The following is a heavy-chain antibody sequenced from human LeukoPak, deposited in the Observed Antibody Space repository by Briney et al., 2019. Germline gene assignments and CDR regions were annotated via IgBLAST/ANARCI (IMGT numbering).Heavy chain of an antibody. Sequence: ASVKVSCKASGYTFTNYDINWVRQATGQGLEWMGWMDPNSGDSHSVDKFQGRVTMTRDTSIRTAYMELSGLRSDDTAVYYCARRYCISTGCSAFDYWGPGTPVTVSS. D-gene: IGHD2-2*01. CDR1: GYTFTNYD. CDR2: MDPNSGDS. CDR3: ARRYCISTGCSAFDY. V-gene: IGHV1-8*01. J-gene: IGHJ4*02.